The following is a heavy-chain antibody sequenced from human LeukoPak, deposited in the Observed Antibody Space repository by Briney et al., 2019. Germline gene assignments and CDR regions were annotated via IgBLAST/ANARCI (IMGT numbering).Heavy chain of an antibody. J-gene: IGHJ4*02. D-gene: IGHD6-13*01. V-gene: IGHV3-64D*06. Sequence: GGSLRLSCSASGFTFSSYAMHWVRQAPGKGLEYVSAISSNGGSTYYADSVKGRFTISRDNSKNTLYLQMSSLRAEDTAVYYWVGYSSSPLDYWGQGTLVTVSS. CDR1: GFTFSSYA. CDR2: ISSNGGST. CDR3: VGYSSSPLDY.